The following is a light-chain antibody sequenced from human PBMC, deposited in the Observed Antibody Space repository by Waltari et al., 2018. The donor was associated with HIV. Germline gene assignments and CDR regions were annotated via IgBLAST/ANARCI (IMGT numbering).Light chain of an antibody. CDR3: QQYGSSPLFT. CDR2: GAS. J-gene: IGKJ3*01. CDR1: QSVSSSY. V-gene: IGKV3-20*01. Sequence: EIVLTQSPRTLSLSPGESATLPSRASQSVSSSYLAWYQQKPGQAPRLLIYGASSRATGIPDRFSGSGSGTDFTLTISRLEPEDFAVYYCQQYGSSPLFTFGPGTKVDIK.